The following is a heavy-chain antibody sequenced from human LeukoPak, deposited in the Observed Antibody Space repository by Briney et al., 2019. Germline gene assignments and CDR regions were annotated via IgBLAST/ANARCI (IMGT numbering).Heavy chain of an antibody. CDR1: GFTFDDYA. CDR3: AKDYASTVTTLGAFDY. V-gene: IGHV3-9*03. Sequence: GGSLRLSCAASGFTFDDYAMHWVRQAPGKGLEWVSGISWNSGSIGYADSVKGRFTISRDNAKNSLYLQMNSLRAEGMALYYCAKDYASTVTTLGAFDYWGQGTLVTVSS. J-gene: IGHJ4*02. CDR2: ISWNSGSI. D-gene: IGHD4-17*01.